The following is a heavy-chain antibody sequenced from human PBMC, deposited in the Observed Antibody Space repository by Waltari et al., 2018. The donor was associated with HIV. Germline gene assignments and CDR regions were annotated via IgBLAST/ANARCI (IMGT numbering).Heavy chain of an antibody. J-gene: IGHJ4*02. CDR3: ARSVTSFKWFMDY. Sequence: KKPGSSVKVSCKASGGTFSSYAISWVRQAPGQGLEWMGGIIPILGTANYAQKFQGRVTITADESTSTAYMELSSLRSEDTAVYYCARSVTSFKWFMDYWGQGTLVTVSS. CDR2: IIPILGTA. CDR1: GGTFSSYA. D-gene: IGHD3-22*01. V-gene: IGHV1-69*01.